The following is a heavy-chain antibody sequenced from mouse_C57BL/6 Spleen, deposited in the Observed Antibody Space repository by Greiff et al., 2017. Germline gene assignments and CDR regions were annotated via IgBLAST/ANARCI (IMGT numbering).Heavy chain of an antibody. CDR3: ARTSYSNCLTSYAMDY. V-gene: IGHV1-80*01. CDR1: GYAFSSYW. J-gene: IGHJ4*01. CDR2: IYPGDGDT. D-gene: IGHD2-5*01. Sequence: LQQSGASVKISCTASGYAFSSYWMNWVKQRPGKGLERIGQIYPGDGDTNYNGKFKGKATLTADKSSSTAYMHLSSLTSEYSTVYFCARTSYSNCLTSYAMDYWGQGTSVTVSS.